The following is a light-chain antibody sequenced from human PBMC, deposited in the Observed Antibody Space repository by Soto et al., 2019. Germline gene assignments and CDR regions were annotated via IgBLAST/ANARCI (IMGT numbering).Light chain of an antibody. CDR2: EVS. CDR1: SSDVGSYNL. Sequence: QSALTQPASVSGSPGQSITISCTGTSSDVGSYNLVSWYQQHPGKAPKLMIYEVSKRPSGVSNRFSGSKSGNTASLTISGLQAEYEADYRCCSYSGSSTSYVFGTGTKVTVL. J-gene: IGLJ1*01. CDR3: CSYSGSSTSYV. V-gene: IGLV2-23*02.